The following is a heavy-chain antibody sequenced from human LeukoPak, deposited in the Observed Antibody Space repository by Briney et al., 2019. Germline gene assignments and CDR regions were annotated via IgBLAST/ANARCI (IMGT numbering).Heavy chain of an antibody. CDR3: VRVPHYSSGWYGPLKFDY. CDR2: INHSGST. Sequence: SETLSLTCAVYGGSFSGYYWSWIRQPPGKGLEWIGEINHSGSTNYNPSLKSRVTISVDTSKNQFSLKLSSVTAADTAVYYCVRVPHYSSGWYGPLKFDYWGQGTLVTVSS. D-gene: IGHD6-19*01. V-gene: IGHV4-34*01. CDR1: GGSFSGYY. J-gene: IGHJ4*02.